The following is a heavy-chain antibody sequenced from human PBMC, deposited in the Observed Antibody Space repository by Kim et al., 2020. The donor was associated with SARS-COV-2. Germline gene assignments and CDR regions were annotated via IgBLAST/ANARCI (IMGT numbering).Heavy chain of an antibody. CDR3: ACEYSGYDYEGN. J-gene: IGHJ4*02. D-gene: IGHD5-12*01. Sequence: GGSLRLSCAASGFTFSSYWMTWVRQAPGKGLEWVANIKQDGSEKYYADSVKGRFTISRDNAKNSLYLQMNSLRAEDTAVYYCACEYSGYDYEGNWGQGTLVTVSA. CDR1: GFTFSSYW. CDR2: IKQDGSEK. V-gene: IGHV3-7*01.